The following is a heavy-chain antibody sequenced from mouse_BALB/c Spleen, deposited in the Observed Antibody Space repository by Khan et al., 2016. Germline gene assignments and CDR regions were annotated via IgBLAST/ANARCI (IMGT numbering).Heavy chain of an antibody. Sequence: QIQLVQSGPELKRPGKTVKISCKASGYTFTNYGINWVKQAPGKGLKWMGWINTYSGESTYADDFKGRFAFSLETSANTAYLQNNNLKNEDTATSFCARYRYYYGSSRYFDVWGAGTTVTVSS. CDR1: GYTFTNYG. D-gene: IGHD1-1*01. V-gene: IGHV9-3-1*01. J-gene: IGHJ1*01. CDR2: INTYSGES. CDR3: ARYRYYYGSSRYFDV.